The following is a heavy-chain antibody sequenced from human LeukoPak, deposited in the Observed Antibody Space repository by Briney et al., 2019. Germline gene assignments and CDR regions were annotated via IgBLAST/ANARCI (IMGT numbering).Heavy chain of an antibody. D-gene: IGHD6-19*01. CDR2: INPNSGGT. J-gene: IGHJ6*02. CDR1: GYTFTGYY. V-gene: IGHV1-2*02. Sequence: ASVKVSCKASGYTFTGYYMHWVRQAPGQGLEWMGWINPNSGGTNYAQKLQGRVTMTTDTSTSTAYMELRSLRSDDTAVYYCARDDPLGDREAVAGAYYYGMDVWGQGTTVTVSS. CDR3: ARDDPLGDREAVAGAYYYGMDV.